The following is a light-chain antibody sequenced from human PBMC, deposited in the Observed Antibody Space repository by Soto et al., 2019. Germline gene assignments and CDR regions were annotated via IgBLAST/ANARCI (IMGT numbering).Light chain of an antibody. CDR1: QSVSSD. CDR3: QQYNTWHPKMA. V-gene: IGKV3-15*01. CDR2: GAS. J-gene: IGKJ1*01. Sequence: PGETATLSCRASQSVSSDLAWYQQRPGQAPRLLIYGASTRATGIPARFRGSGSGTEFRLTISSLQSEDFATYYCQQYNTWHPKMAFGRGTMVEIK.